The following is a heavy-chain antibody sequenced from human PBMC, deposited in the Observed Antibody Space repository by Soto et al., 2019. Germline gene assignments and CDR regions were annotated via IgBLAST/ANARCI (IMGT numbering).Heavy chain of an antibody. J-gene: IGHJ6*02. V-gene: IGHV1-69*13. CDR3: ARPLYSYGPMDV. CDR2: IIPRSGTS. D-gene: IGHD5-18*01. CDR1: GDTFSTYT. Sequence: GASVKVSCKASGDTFSTYTSTWVRQAPGQGLEWMGGIIPRSGTSNYAQKFQGRVTITADESTSTAYMELSSLRSEDTAVYYCARPLYSYGPMDVWGQGTTVTVSS.